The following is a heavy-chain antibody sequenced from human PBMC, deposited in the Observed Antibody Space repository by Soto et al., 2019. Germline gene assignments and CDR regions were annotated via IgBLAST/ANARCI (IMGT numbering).Heavy chain of an antibody. CDR1: GFSLRTSGVG. J-gene: IGHJ4*02. D-gene: IGHD3-22*01. CDR2: IYWDGDK. Sequence: QITLKESGPTLVKPTQTLTLTCSFSGFSLRTSGVGVGWIRQSPGEALEWLALIYWDGDKRHSPSLKSRLTITKDTSKNQVVLTMTNMDSVDTAKYYCARTYYYDTHLSYDYWGQGTLVTVSS. CDR3: ARTYYYDTHLSYDY. V-gene: IGHV2-5*02.